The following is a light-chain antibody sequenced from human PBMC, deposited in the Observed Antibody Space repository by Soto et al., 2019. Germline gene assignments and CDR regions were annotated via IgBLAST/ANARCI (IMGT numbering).Light chain of an antibody. CDR2: DAS. CDR1: QSISSY. Sequence: DIQMTQSPSSVSSYVGDRVTISCRASQSISSYLNWYQQKPGKAPKLLIYDASTLQSGVPSRFSGSGSGTEFTLTISSLQPEEFATYYCQQLYSFPLTFGVGTKVDIK. J-gene: IGKJ4*01. V-gene: IGKV1-9*01. CDR3: QQLYSFPLT.